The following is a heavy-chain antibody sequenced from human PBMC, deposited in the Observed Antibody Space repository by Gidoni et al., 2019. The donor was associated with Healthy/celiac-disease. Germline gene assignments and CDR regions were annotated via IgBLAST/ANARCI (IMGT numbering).Heavy chain of an antibody. CDR2: ITYYGRNK. CDR1: GFTFSSYA. J-gene: IGHJ4*02. V-gene: IGHV3-30*04. D-gene: IGHD3-22*01. CDR3: ARDPPYDSSDYFDY. Sequence: QVQLVESGGGVVQPGRSLRLSCAASGFTFSSYAMDWVRQAPGKGLEGVAGITYYGRNKYYADSVKGRFTIARDNSKNTLYLQMNSLRAEDTAVYYCARDPPYDSSDYFDYWGQGTLVTVSS.